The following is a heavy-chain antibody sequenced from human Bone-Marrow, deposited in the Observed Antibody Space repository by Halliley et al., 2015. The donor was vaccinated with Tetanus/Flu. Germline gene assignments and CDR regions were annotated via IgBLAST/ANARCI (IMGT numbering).Heavy chain of an antibody. J-gene: IGHJ4*02. CDR2: IIPIFGKA. Sequence: QLVQSGAEVRKPGSSVKVSCKVSGDTFNSYAISWVRQAPGQGLEWMGGIIPIFGKANYAQKFQGRVTITADESTSTAYMELSRLTSEDAAVYHFAKFGVYCSEIDRYYWGQGTLVTVSS. CDR1: GDTFNSYA. CDR3: AKFGVYCSEIDRYY. D-gene: IGHD3-16*01. V-gene: IGHV1-69*01.